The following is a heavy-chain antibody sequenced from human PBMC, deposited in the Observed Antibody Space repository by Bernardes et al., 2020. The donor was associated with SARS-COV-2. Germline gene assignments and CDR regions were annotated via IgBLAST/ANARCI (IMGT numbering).Heavy chain of an antibody. CDR1: GYSFTSYW. D-gene: IGHD2-2*01. CDR3: ARRSEGYCSSTSCSTQYFQH. V-gene: IGHV5-51*01. CDR2: IYPGDSDT. J-gene: IGHJ1*01. Sequence: GQPLKSSCKGSGYSFTSYWIGWVRQMPGKGLEWMGIIYPGDSDTRYSPSFQGQVTISADKSISTAYLQWSSLKASDTAMYYCARRSEGYCSSTSCSTQYFQHWGQGTLVTVSS.